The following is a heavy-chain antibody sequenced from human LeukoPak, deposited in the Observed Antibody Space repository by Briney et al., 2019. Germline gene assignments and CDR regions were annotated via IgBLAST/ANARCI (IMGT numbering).Heavy chain of an antibody. J-gene: IGHJ4*02. D-gene: IGHD2-15*01. CDR2: IYYSGSA. Sequence: SETLSLTCTVSADSVSNDKFYWGWIRQPPGKRLEWIGSIYYSGSAYYNPSLNSRVSLSVDTSTNHFSLYLSSVTAADTAVYCCARLGWWDSWGQGTLVTV. V-gene: IGHV4-39*01. CDR3: ARLGWWDS. CDR1: ADSVSNDKFY.